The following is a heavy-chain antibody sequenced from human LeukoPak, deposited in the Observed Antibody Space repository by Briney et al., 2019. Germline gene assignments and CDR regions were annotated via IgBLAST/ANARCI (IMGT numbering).Heavy chain of an antibody. CDR3: ARASRWFGPHY. CDR2: ISSSSSYI. CDR1: GFTFSSYS. J-gene: IGHJ4*02. D-gene: IGHD3-10*01. V-gene: IGHV3-21*01. Sequence: GGSLRLSCAASGFTFSSYSVNWVRQAPGKGLEWVSSISSSSSYIYYADSVKGRFTISRDNAKNSLYLQMNSLRAEDTAVYYCARASRWFGPHYWGQGTLVTPSS.